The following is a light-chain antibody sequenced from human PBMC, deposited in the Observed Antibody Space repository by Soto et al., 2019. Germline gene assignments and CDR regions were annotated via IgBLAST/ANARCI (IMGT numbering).Light chain of an antibody. CDR3: QHYGSSSWT. J-gene: IGKJ1*01. Sequence: EIELTQSPGTLSLSPGERATLYCRASESVSSDQLAWYQQRPGQAPRLLIFGTSTRPTGIPDRFRGSGSGTGFTLTISGLEPEDFAVYYCQHYGSSSWTFGHGTKVEIK. CDR1: ESVSSDQ. V-gene: IGKV3-20*01. CDR2: GTS.